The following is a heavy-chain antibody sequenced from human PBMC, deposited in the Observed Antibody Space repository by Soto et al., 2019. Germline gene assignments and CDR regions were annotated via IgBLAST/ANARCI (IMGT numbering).Heavy chain of an antibody. Sequence: RSLTCAVSGGSISSSNWWSWVRQPPGKGLEWIGEIYHSGSTNYNPSLKSRVTISVDKSKNQFSLKLSSVTAADTAVYYCARARGYCSSTSCYYYYYYGMDVWGQGTTVTVSS. CDR2: IYHSGST. CDR1: GGSISSSNW. J-gene: IGHJ6*02. V-gene: IGHV4-4*02. CDR3: ARARGYCSSTSCYYYYYYGMDV. D-gene: IGHD2-2*01.